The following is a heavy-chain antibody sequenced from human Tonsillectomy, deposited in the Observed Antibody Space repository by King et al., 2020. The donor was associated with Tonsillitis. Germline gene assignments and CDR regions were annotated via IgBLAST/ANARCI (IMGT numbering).Heavy chain of an antibody. CDR1: RGSISSGGYS. CDR3: ARSLGDCSTILGAFDI. V-gene: IGHV4-30-2*01. D-gene: IGHD3-3*02. CDR2: IYHSGNT. J-gene: IGHJ3*02. Sequence: LQLQESGSGLVKPSQTLSLTCAVSRGSISSGGYSWSWIRQPPGHGLEWIGYIYHSGNTYYNPPLKSRVTISVDRSKNQFSLKLSSVTAADTAVYYCARSLGDCSTILGAFDIWGQGTMVTVSS.